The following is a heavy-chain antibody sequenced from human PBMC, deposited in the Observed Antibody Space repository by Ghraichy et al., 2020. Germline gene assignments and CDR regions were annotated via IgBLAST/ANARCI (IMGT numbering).Heavy chain of an antibody. V-gene: IGHV3-11*04. CDR1: GFTFSDYY. CDR2: INSRSSTI. CDR3: ARDRWGGEY. Sequence: GILNISCAASGFTFSDYYMSWIRQAPGKGLEWISYINSRSSTIYYADSVKGRFTISRDNAKDSLYLQMNSLRAEDTAVYYCARDRWGGEYWGQGTLVTVSS. J-gene: IGHJ4*02. D-gene: IGHD7-27*01.